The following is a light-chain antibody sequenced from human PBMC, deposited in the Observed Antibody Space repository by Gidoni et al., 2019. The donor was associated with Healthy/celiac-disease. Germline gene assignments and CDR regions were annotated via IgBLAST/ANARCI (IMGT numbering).Light chain of an antibody. CDR2: EVT. J-gene: IGLJ2*01. V-gene: IGLV2-11*01. Sequence: QSALAQPRAVAGSPGQSVTISCTGTSSDVGGYNYVSWYQQRPGKAPKLMIYEVTKRPSGVPDRFSGSKSGNTASLTISGLQAEDEADYYCCSYAGSWAVFGGGTKLTVL. CDR3: CSYAGSWAV. CDR1: SSDVGGYNY.